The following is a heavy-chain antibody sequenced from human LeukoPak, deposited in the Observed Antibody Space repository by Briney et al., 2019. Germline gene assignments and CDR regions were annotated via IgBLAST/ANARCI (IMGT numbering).Heavy chain of an antibody. Sequence: GASVKVSCKASGYTFNGYYMHWVRQAPGQGLEWMGWINPNSGGTNYAQKFQGRVTMTRDTSISTAYMELSSLRSEDTAVYYCARGPSYYYDSSGYYYRGAFDIWGQGTMVTVSS. V-gene: IGHV1-2*02. D-gene: IGHD3-22*01. CDR2: INPNSGGT. J-gene: IGHJ3*02. CDR3: ARGPSYYYDSSGYYYRGAFDI. CDR1: GYTFNGYY.